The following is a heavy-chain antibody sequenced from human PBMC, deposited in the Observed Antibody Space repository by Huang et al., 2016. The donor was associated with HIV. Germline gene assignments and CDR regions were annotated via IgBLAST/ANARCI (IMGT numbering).Heavy chain of an antibody. CDR1: GYTLTELS. CDR2: FAPENGET. J-gene: IGHJ3*02. Sequence: QVQLVQSGAEVKKPGASVKVSCKVSGYTLTELSIHWVRQAPVKGLEWMGGFAPENGETNYAQNFQGRVTMTEDTSTDTAYMELNSLRSEDTAVYYCATGFDTYYDIWGQGTMVIASS. V-gene: IGHV1-24*01. CDR3: ATGFDTYYDI. D-gene: IGHD2-21*01.